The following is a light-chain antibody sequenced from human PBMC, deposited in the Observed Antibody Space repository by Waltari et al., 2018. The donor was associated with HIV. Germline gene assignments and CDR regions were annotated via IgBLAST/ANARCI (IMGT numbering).Light chain of an antibody. CDR3: QSYDSSLSAYV. CDR2: GTG. V-gene: IGLV1-40*01. Sequence: QSVLTQPPSVSGAPGQRVTISCTGNSSNIGADNDVHWYQHLPGTAPKLLILGTGGRRSGVPGRVSGCKSGTSASRAIAGLQAEGEADDYCQSYDSSLSAYVFGAATKVTVL. J-gene: IGLJ1*01. CDR1: SSNIGADND.